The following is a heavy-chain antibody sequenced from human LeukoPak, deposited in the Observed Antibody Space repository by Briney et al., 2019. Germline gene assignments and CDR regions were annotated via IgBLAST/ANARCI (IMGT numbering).Heavy chain of an antibody. Sequence: GASVKVSCKVSGYTLTELSMHWVRQAPGKGLEWMGGFDPEDGETIYAQKFQGRVTMTEDTSTDTAYMELSSLRSEGTAVYYCATNPPMGGYYYMDVWGKGTTVTVSS. CDR3: ATNPPMGGYYYMDV. V-gene: IGHV1-24*01. CDR1: GYTLTELS. CDR2: FDPEDGET. D-gene: IGHD1-26*01. J-gene: IGHJ6*03.